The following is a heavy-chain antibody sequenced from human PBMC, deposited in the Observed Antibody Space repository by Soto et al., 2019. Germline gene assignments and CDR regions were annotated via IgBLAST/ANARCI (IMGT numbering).Heavy chain of an antibody. Sequence: QVQLVQSGAEVEKPGASVKVSCKASGYTFTSYGISWVRQAPGQGLEWMGWLSTYNGNTNYAQKLQGRVTMTTDTSTSTAYMELRSLRSDDTAVYYCARTHFDFWSGYTYFDYWGQGTLVTVSS. CDR2: LSTYNGNT. CDR3: ARTHFDFWSGYTYFDY. J-gene: IGHJ4*02. CDR1: GYTFTSYG. V-gene: IGHV1-18*01. D-gene: IGHD3-3*01.